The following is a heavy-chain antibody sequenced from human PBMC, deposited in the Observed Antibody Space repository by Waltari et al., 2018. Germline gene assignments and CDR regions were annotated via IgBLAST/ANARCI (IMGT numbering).Heavy chain of an antibody. V-gene: IGHV1-8*02. J-gene: IGHJ1*01. D-gene: IGHD2-15*01. CDR1: GYTFPSYD. Sequence: QVQLVQSGAEVKQPGASVKVSCKASGYTFPSYDLNWFRQATGQGLEWMGWMNPNRGNTGYAQKFQGRVTMTRNTSISTAYMELSSLRSEDTAVYYCARARGYCSGGSCYGEYFQHWGQGTLVTVSS. CDR2: MNPNRGNT. CDR3: ARARGYCSGGSCYGEYFQH.